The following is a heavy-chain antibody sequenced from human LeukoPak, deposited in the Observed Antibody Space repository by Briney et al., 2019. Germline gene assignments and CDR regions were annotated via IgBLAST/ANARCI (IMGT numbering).Heavy chain of an antibody. D-gene: IGHD3-22*01. Sequence: GALRLSCAASGFTFSSYAMHWVRQAPGKGLEWVAVISYDGSNKYYADSVKGRFTISRDNSKNTLYLQMNSLRAEDTAVYYCARVAYYYDSSGYYSHWGQGTLVTVSS. CDR1: GFTFSSYA. J-gene: IGHJ4*02. CDR2: ISYDGSNK. CDR3: ARVAYYYDSSGYYSH. V-gene: IGHV3-30-3*01.